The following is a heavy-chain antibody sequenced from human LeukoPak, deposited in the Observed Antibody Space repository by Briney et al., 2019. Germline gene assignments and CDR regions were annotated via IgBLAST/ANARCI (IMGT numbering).Heavy chain of an antibody. D-gene: IGHD2-15*01. CDR3: VRDYCSGGSCYESKWFDP. CDR2: IWFDGINT. V-gene: IGHV3-33*01. Sequence: GGSLRLSCAASGFTFSKYGMHWVRQAPGKGLEWVAVIWFDGINTNHADSVKGRFTVSRDNSKNTLFLQMNSLRAEDTAVYFCVRDYCSGGSCYESKWFDPWGQGTLVTVSS. CDR1: GFTFSKYG. J-gene: IGHJ5*02.